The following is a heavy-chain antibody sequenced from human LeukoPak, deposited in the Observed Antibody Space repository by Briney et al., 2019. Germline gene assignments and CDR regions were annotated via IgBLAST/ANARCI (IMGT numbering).Heavy chain of an antibody. CDR2: ISAYNGNT. J-gene: IGHJ4*02. D-gene: IGHD3-10*01. CDR1: GYTFTSYG. Sequence: ASVKVSCKASGYTFTSYGISWVRQAPGQGLEWMGWISAYNGNTNYAQKLQGRVTMTTDTSTSTAYMELRSLRSDDTAVYYCARDRDLSMVRGVISDWGQGTPVTVSS. V-gene: IGHV1-18*01. CDR3: ARDRDLSMVRGVISD.